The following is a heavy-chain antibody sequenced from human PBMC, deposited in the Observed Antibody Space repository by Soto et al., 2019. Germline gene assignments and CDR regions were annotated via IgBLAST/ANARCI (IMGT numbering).Heavy chain of an antibody. D-gene: IGHD2-21*02. CDR1: GFTFSGSA. Sequence: EVQLVESGGGLVQPGGSLKLSCAASGFTFSGSAMHWVRQASGKGLEWVGRIRSKANSYATAYAASVKGRFTISRDDSKNTAYLQMNGLKTEDTAVYYCTRLYCGGDCSTPDYWGQGTLVTVSS. J-gene: IGHJ4*02. V-gene: IGHV3-73*01. CDR2: IRSKANSYAT. CDR3: TRLYCGGDCSTPDY.